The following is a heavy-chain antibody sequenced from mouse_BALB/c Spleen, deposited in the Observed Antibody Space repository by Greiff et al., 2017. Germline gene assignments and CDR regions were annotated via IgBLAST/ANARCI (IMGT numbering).Heavy chain of an antibody. D-gene: IGHD2-4*01. J-gene: IGHJ4*01. CDR1: GFSFTSYG. V-gene: IGHV2-9*02. CDR3: SRDRGMITYYAMDY. Sequence: VEVGESGPGLVAPSQSLAITWTVSGFSFTSYGVHWGRQPPGKGLEWLGVIWAGGSTNYNSALMSRLSISKDNSKSQVFLKMNSLQTDDTAMYYCSRDRGMITYYAMDYWGQGTSVTVSS. CDR2: IWAGGST.